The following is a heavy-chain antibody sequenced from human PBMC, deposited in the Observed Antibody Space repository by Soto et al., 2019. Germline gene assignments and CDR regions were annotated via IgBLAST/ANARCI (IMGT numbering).Heavy chain of an antibody. J-gene: IGHJ4*02. CDR2: IYYSGST. CDR3: ARDCGYSYGFALGY. Sequence: SETLSLTCTVSGGSISSVCYYWSWIRQHPGKGLEWIGYIYYSGSTYYNPSLKSRVTISVDTSKNQFSLKLSSVTAADTAVYYCARDCGYSYGFALGYWGQGTLVTVSS. D-gene: IGHD5-18*01. V-gene: IGHV4-31*03. CDR1: GGSISSVCYY.